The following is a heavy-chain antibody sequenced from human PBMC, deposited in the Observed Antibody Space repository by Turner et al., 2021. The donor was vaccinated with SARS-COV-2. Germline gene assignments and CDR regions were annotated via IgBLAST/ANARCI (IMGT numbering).Heavy chain of an antibody. J-gene: IGHJ6*02. CDR1: RFSFSSHA. D-gene: IGHD6-13*01. V-gene: IGHV3-33*03. CDR3: ARHGAANGNYYYHGLDV. CDR2: IWYDGSQK. Sequence: QVQLVESGGGVVLPGRSLRLSCAASRFSFSSHAMHWVRKATGKGLELVAVIWYDGSQKYHAASVRGRFTISRDNSRNTLYLQMDSRRVEDTGVYYCARHGAANGNYYYHGLDVWGRGTTVTVSS.